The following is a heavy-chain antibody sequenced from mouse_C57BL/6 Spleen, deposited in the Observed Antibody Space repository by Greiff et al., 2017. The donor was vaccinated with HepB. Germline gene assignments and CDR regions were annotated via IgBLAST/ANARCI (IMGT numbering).Heavy chain of an antibody. V-gene: IGHV5-9*01. J-gene: IGHJ2*01. Sequence: EVQGVESGGGLVKPGGSLKLSCAASGFTFSSYTMSWVRQTPEKRLEWVATISGGGGNTYYPDSVKGRFTISRDNAKNTLYLQMSSLRSEDTALYYCARRELGLYYFDYWGQGTTLTVSS. CDR3: ARRELGLYYFDY. CDR2: ISGGGGNT. D-gene: IGHD4-1*01. CDR1: GFTFSSYT.